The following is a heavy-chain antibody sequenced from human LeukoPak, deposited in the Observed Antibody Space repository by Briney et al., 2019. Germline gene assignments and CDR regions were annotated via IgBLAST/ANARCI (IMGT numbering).Heavy chain of an antibody. CDR2: IDYSGST. CDR3: ARHVFASPFDS. V-gene: IGHV4-59*01. D-gene: IGHD2-21*01. CDR1: GGSISSYY. J-gene: IGHJ4*02. Sequence: PSETLSLTCTVSGGSISSYYWSWIRQSPGKGLEWIGYIDYSGSTNYNPSLKSRVTISVDTSKNQFSLKLSSVTAADTAVYYCARHVFASPFDSWGQGTLVTVSS.